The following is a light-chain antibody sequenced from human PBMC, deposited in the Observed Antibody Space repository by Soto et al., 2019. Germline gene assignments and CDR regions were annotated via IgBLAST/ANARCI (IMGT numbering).Light chain of an antibody. CDR1: SSNIGSNT. CDR3: AAWDDSLNGPVV. Sequence: QSVLTQPPSASGTPGQRVTISCSGSSSNIGSNTVNWYQQLPGTAHKLLIFINNKRTSGVRVRFSGSKSGSAASLSISGLQSEDEDESYYAAWDDSLNGPVVFSGGTKLTVL. V-gene: IGLV1-44*01. J-gene: IGLJ2*01. CDR2: INN.